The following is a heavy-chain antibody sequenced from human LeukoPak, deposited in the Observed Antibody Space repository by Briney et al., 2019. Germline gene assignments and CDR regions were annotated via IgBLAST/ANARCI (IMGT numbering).Heavy chain of an antibody. D-gene: IGHD2-2*01. CDR3: ATPLEYCSSTSCSFDY. V-gene: IGHV1-8*01. CDR1: GYTFTSYD. Sequence: GASVTVSCKASGYTFTSYDINWVRQATGQGLEWMGWMNPNSGNTGYAQKFQGRVTMTRNTSISTAYMELSSLRSEDTAVYYCATPLEYCSSTSCSFDYWGQGTLVTVSS. CDR2: MNPNSGNT. J-gene: IGHJ4*02.